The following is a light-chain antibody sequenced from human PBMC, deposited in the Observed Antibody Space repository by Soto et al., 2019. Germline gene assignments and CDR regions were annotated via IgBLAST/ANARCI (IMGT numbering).Light chain of an antibody. CDR2: DVS. V-gene: IGLV2-11*01. CDR3: CSYAGSFIFV. Sequence: QPVLTQPRSVSGSPGQSVAISCTGTSSDIGNYNYVSWYQQYPGKAPKLIIYDVSKRPSGIPDRFFGYKFGNTASLTISGLQAEDEADYYCCSYAGSFIFVFGTGTKVTVL. CDR1: SSDIGNYNY. J-gene: IGLJ1*01.